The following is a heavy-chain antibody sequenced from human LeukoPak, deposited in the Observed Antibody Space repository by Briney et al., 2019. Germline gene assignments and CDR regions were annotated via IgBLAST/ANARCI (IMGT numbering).Heavy chain of an antibody. CDR2: IYAGGTT. Sequence: PGGSLRLSCAASGVTVSSKYMSWVRQAPGKGLEWVSIIYAGGTTYYAESVKGRFTTSRDNSKNTLYLQMNSLRAEDTAVYYCARGVDYAEGYWGQGTLVTVSS. CDR3: ARGVDYAEGY. D-gene: IGHD4-17*01. V-gene: IGHV3-66*02. CDR1: GVTVSSKY. J-gene: IGHJ4*02.